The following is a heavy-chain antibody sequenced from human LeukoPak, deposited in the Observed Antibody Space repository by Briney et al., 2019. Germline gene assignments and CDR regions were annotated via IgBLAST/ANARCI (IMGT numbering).Heavy chain of an antibody. CDR2: IYYSGST. V-gene: IGHV4-31*03. D-gene: IGHD6-13*01. Sequence: SETLSLTCTVSGGSISSGGYYWSWIRQHPGKGLEWIGYIYYSGSTYYNLSLKSRVTISVDTSKNQFSLKLSSVTAADTAVYYCARESIAAADTTIDYWGQGTLVTVSS. CDR1: GGSISSGGYY. J-gene: IGHJ4*02. CDR3: ARESIAAADTTIDY.